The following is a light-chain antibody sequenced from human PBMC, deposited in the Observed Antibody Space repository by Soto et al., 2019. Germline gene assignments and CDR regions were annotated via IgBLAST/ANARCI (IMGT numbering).Light chain of an antibody. CDR2: AAS. CDR1: QSVSSS. J-gene: IGKJ3*01. V-gene: IGKV3D-15*01. CDR3: QHCNNWSPILT. Sequence: EIVMTQSPATLSVSPGERATLSCRASQSVSSSLAWYQQKPGQAPRLLLYAASTRATGIPVRFSGSGSGTEFTLTISSMQSEDFAVYYCQHCNNWSPILTFGPETKVDIK.